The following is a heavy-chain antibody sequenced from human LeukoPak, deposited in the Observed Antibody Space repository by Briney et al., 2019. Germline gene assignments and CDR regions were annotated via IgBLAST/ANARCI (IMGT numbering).Heavy chain of an antibody. D-gene: IGHD3-10*01. CDR1: GGSISSYY. V-gene: IGHV4-59*08. Sequence: SETLSLTCTVSGGSISSYYWSWIRQPPGKGLEWIGYIYYSGSTNYNPSLKSRVTISVDTSKNQFSLKLSSVTAADTAVYYCATVSAMVRGEGNYFDYWGQGTLVTVSS. CDR2: IYYSGST. CDR3: ATVSAMVRGEGNYFDY. J-gene: IGHJ4*02.